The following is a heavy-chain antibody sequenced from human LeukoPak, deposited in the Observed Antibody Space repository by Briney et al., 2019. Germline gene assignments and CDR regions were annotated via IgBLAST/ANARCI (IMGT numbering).Heavy chain of an antibody. V-gene: IGHV4-34*01. CDR3: GGAATGTVGWFDP. CDR2: INHSGST. D-gene: IGHD6-13*01. J-gene: IGHJ5*02. Sequence: KPSETLSLTCAVYGGSFSGYYWSWIRQPPGKGLEWIGEINHSGSTNYNPSLKSRVTISVDTSKNQFSLKLSSVTAADTAVYYCGGAATGTVGWFDPWGQGTLVTVSS. CDR1: GGSFSGYY.